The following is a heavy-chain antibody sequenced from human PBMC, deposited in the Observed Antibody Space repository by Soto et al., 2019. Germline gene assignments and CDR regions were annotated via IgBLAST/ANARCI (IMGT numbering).Heavy chain of an antibody. CDR2: IHYSGST. Sequence: ASETLSLTCTVSGGSISSYYWSWIRQPTGKGLEWIGYIHYSGSTNYNPSLKSRVTISLDRSENQFSLQLSSVTAADTAVYYCARDTSTAWSGENYFNYWGQGTLVTVSS. CDR1: GGSISSYY. J-gene: IGHJ4*02. CDR3: ARDTSTAWSGENYFNY. D-gene: IGHD6-19*01. V-gene: IGHV4-59*01.